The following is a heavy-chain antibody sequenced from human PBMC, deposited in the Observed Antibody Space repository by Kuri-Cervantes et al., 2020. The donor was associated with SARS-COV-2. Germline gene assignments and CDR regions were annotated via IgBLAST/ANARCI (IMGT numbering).Heavy chain of an antibody. J-gene: IGHJ6*02. CDR3: ARLPSYYYYGMDV. CDR1: GGSISSSSYY. V-gene: IGHV4-39*01. CDR2: IYYSGST. Sequence: SETLSLTCTVSGGSISSSSYYWGWIRQPPGKGLEWIGSIYYSGSTYYNPSLKSRVTISVDTSKNQFSLKLSSVTAADTAVYYCARLPSYYYYGMDVWGQGTTVIVSS.